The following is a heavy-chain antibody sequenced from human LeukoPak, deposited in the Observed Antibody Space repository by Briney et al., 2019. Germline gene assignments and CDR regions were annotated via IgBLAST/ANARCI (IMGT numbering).Heavy chain of an antibody. CDR3: AKDLEQSYNGWSTSYDA. D-gene: IGHD6-19*01. V-gene: IGHV3-23*01. Sequence: PGGSVRLSCTASGFAFSNYAMSWVRQVAGKRLEWVSAISSGADTTGYAGSVKARFTISRDNFKSTMSLQMNSLRVEDTAVYYCAKDLEQSYNGWSTSYDAWGPGTVVTVSS. CDR1: GFAFSNYA. J-gene: IGHJ5*02. CDR2: ISSGADTT.